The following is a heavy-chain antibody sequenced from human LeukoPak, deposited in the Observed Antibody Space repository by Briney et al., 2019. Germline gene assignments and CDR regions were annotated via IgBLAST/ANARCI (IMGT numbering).Heavy chain of an antibody. J-gene: IGHJ4*02. CDR3: AKDLGDSGGYDPFDC. Sequence: GGSLRLSCAASGFTFSSCVMSWVRQAPGKGLEWVSVISTSGGSTYYAGSVKGRFTISRDNSKNTLFLQMNSLRAEDTAVYYCAKDLGDSGGYDPFDCWGQGTLVTVSS. V-gene: IGHV3-23*01. CDR1: GFTFSSCV. D-gene: IGHD3-22*01. CDR2: ISTSGGST.